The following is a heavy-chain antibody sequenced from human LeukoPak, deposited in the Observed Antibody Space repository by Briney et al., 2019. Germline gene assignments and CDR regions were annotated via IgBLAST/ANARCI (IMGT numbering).Heavy chain of an antibody. Sequence: GGSLRLSCAASGFTFSDHYMDWVRQAPGKGLEWVGRLRNKANSYTTEYAASVKGRFTISRDDSKNSLYLQMNSLKTEDTAVYFCVRAGIVTTPYFFDYWGQGTLVTVSS. J-gene: IGHJ4*02. D-gene: IGHD5-12*01. CDR1: GFTFSDHY. CDR3: VRAGIVTTPYFFDY. V-gene: IGHV3-72*01. CDR2: LRNKANSYTT.